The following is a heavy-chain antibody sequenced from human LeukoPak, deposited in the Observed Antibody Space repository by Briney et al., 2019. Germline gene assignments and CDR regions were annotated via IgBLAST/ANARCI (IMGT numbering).Heavy chain of an antibody. D-gene: IGHD6-19*01. CDR1: GFTFSSYG. CDR2: IWSDGSKK. CDR3: ARDTAVDALDY. V-gene: IGHV3-33*01. Sequence: PGTSLRLSYAASGFTFSSYGFHWVRQAPGKGLERVPVIWSDGSKKDYTDSAKGRSTIPRDISKNTLYLQMDRLSVEDTAVYYCARDTAVDALDYRGQGTMVTVSS. J-gene: IGHJ4*02.